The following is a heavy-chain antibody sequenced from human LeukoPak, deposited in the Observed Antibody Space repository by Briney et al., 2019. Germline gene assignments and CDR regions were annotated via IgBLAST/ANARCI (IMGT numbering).Heavy chain of an antibody. V-gene: IGHV1-2*02. CDR1: GYTVTGYY. CDR2: INPNSGCT. Sequence: ASVKVSFKASGYTVTGYYMHWVRQAPGQGLEWMGWINPNSGCTNYAQKIPGRVTRTTNTPITTANMEPTRLRSDDTAENDLAKDLNYWGQGTLVSVSS. CDR3: AKDLNY. J-gene: IGHJ4*02.